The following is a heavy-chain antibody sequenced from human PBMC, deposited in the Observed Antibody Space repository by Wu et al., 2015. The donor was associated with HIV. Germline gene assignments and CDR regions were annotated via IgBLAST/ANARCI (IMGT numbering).Heavy chain of an antibody. Sequence: QVQLQESGPGLVKPSETLSLTCSVSGVSMIGSRFYWGWVRQPPGKGLEWIGTFFYSENIYNRLSLKSRVTVSADMSTNQFFLKLTFVTAADTAIYYCARGHYYDSSGYAFDFWGRGTMVTVSS. CDR3: ARGHYYDSSGYAFDF. CDR2: FFYSENI. J-gene: IGHJ3*01. V-gene: IGHV4-39*07. CDR1: GVSMIGSRFY. D-gene: IGHD3-22*01.